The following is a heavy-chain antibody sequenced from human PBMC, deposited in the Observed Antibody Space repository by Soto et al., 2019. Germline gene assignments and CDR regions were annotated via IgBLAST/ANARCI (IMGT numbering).Heavy chain of an antibody. Sequence: QVQVVQSGVEVRRPGSSVKVSCKASGDTFKNCVISWVRQDPGQGLEWMGGIIPLFGTTDFAQRFQGRLTITTDEATTTADMDLSTLRSEDTATYYCAAELGFGKLSVVWGQGTTVIVSS. CDR3: AAELGFGKLSVV. D-gene: IGHD3-10*01. V-gene: IGHV1-69*01. CDR2: IIPLFGTT. J-gene: IGHJ6*02. CDR1: GDTFKNCV.